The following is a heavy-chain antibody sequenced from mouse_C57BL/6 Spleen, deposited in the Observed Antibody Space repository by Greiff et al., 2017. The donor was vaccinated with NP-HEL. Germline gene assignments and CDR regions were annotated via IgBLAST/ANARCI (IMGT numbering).Heavy chain of an antibody. V-gene: IGHV1-26*01. J-gene: IGHJ4*01. CDR3: AGHYYGSSYYAMDY. D-gene: IGHD1-1*01. CDR1: GYTFTDYY. Sequence: VQLQQSGPELVKPGASVKISCKASGYTFTDYYMNWVKQSHGKSLEWIGDINPNNGGTSYIQKFKGKATLTVDKSSSTAYMELRSLTSEDSAVYYGAGHYYGSSYYAMDYWGQGTSVTVSS. CDR2: INPNNGGT.